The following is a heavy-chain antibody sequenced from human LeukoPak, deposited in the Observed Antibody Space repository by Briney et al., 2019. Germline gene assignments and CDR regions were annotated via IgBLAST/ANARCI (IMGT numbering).Heavy chain of an antibody. J-gene: IGHJ6*03. Sequence: GGSLRLSCAASGFTFSSYSMNWVRQAPGKGLEWVSSISSSSSYIYYADSVKGRFTISRDNSKNTLYLQMNSLTAEDTAVYYCAKNSGYSSSSGYYYYMDVWGKGTTVTVSS. V-gene: IGHV3-21*04. CDR2: ISSSSSYI. D-gene: IGHD6-13*01. CDR1: GFTFSSYS. CDR3: AKNSGYSSSSGYYYYMDV.